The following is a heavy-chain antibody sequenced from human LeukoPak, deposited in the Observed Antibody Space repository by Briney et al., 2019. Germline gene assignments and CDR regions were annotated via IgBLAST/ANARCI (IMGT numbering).Heavy chain of an antibody. V-gene: IGHV4-59*01. J-gene: IGHJ4*02. CDR2: IYYSGST. CDR3: ARVRAVANYFDY. D-gene: IGHD6-19*01. CDR1: GGSISSYY. Sequence: SETLSLTCTVSGGSISSYYWSWIRQPPGKGLEWIGYIYYSGSTNYNPSLKSRVTISVDTSKNQFSLKLSSVTAADTAVYYCARVRAVANYFDYWGQGTLITVSS.